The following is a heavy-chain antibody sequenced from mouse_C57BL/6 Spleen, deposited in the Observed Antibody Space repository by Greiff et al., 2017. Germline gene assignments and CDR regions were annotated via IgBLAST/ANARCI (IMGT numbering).Heavy chain of an antibody. Sequence: EVQLVESGPGLVKPSQSLSLTCSVTGYSITSGYYWNWIRQFPGNKLEWMGYISYDGSNNYNPSLKNRISITRDTSKNQFFLKLNSVTTEDTATYYCARGLLRPQGYFDVWGTGTTVTVSS. CDR2: ISYDGSN. CDR1: GYSITSGYY. CDR3: ARGLLRPQGYFDV. V-gene: IGHV3-6*01. J-gene: IGHJ1*03. D-gene: IGHD1-2*01.